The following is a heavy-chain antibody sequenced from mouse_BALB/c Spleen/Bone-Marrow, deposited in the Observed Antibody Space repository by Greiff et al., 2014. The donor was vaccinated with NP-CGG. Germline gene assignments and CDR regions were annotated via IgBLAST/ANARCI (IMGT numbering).Heavy chain of an antibody. V-gene: IGHV1-69*02. CDR3: TRVRGYGSRAWFAY. Sequence: SGAELVRPGASVKLSCKASGYTFTSYWINWVKQRPGQGLEWIGNIYPSDSYTNYNQKFKDKATLTVDKSSSTAYMQLSGPTSEDSAVYYCTRVRGYGSRAWFAYWGQGTLVTVSA. CDR2: IYPSDSYT. CDR1: GYTFTSYW. J-gene: IGHJ3*01. D-gene: IGHD1-1*01.